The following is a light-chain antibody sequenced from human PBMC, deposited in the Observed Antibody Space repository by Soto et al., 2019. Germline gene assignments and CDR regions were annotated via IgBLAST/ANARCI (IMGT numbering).Light chain of an antibody. J-gene: IGKJ3*01. CDR2: AAS. Sequence: DIQLTQSPSFLSASVGDRVTITCRASQGVNSFLVWYQQKPGEAPKLLIYAASTLQTGVPSRFSGSGSWTEFTLTISSLQPEDFATYFCQQLKTYPITFGPGTKVDLK. V-gene: IGKV1-9*01. CDR3: QQLKTYPIT. CDR1: QGVNSF.